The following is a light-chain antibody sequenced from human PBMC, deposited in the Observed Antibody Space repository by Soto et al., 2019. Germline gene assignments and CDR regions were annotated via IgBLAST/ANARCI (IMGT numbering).Light chain of an antibody. V-gene: IGKV1-39*01. CDR2: AAP. J-gene: IGKJ1*01. Sequence: DIQMTQSPSSLSASVGDRVTITCRASQSIAGFLNWYQQKPGKAPNLLIYAAPNLQSGVPSMFSGRGSGTDFTLTSSSLQREDSATYYCQECYSALWSFGQGTRVEI. CDR3: QECYSALWS. CDR1: QSIAGF.